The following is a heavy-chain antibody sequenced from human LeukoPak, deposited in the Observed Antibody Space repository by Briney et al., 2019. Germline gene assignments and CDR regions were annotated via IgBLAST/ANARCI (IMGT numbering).Heavy chain of an antibody. Sequence: GASVKVSCKASGGTFSSYAISWVRQAPGQGLEWMGGILPIFGTANYAQKFQGRVTITADHSTSTAYMELRSLRSDDTAVYYCARAFMITFGGVIVYYDAFDIWGQGTMVTVSS. V-gene: IGHV1-69*13. D-gene: IGHD3-16*02. CDR1: GGTFSSYA. J-gene: IGHJ3*02. CDR3: ARAFMITFGGVIVYYDAFDI. CDR2: ILPIFGTA.